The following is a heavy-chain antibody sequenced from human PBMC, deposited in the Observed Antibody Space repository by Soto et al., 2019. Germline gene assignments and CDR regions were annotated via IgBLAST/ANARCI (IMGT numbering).Heavy chain of an antibody. CDR3: AMSSPEGWELLGP. Sequence: PSETLSLTCTVSGSSISSYYWSWIRQPAGKGLEWIGRIYTSGSTNYNPSLKSRVTMSVDTSKNQFSLKLSSVTAADTAVYYCAMSSPEGWELLGPWGQGTLVTVSS. J-gene: IGHJ4*02. D-gene: IGHD1-26*01. CDR2: IYTSGST. V-gene: IGHV4-4*07. CDR1: GSSISSYY.